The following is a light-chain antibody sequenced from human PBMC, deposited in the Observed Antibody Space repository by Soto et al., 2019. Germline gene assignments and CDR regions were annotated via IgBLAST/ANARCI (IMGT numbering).Light chain of an antibody. CDR3: QECGNWPPYT. J-gene: IGKJ2*01. Sequence: EIVLTQAPATLSLSPGERATLSCRASQSVRSCLAWYQQKPGQAPRLLIYDASNRATGIPARFSGSGSGTDFTLTISSLEPEDFAVYYCQECGNWPPYTFGQGTKLEIK. V-gene: IGKV3-11*01. CDR2: DAS. CDR1: QSVRSC.